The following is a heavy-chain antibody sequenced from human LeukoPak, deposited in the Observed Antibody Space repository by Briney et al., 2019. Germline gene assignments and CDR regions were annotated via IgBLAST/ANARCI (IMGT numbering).Heavy chain of an antibody. D-gene: IGHD4-17*01. V-gene: IGHV4-39*01. Sequence: SETLSLTCTVSGGSIGSSNNYWGWIRQPPGKGLEWIGSGSYSGSTNYNPSLKSRVTISVDMSKNQFSLKVSSVTATDTAVYYCARHIANGDYLKYWGQGTLVTVSS. CDR1: GGSIGSSNNY. CDR3: ARHIANGDYLKY. J-gene: IGHJ4*02. CDR2: GSYSGST.